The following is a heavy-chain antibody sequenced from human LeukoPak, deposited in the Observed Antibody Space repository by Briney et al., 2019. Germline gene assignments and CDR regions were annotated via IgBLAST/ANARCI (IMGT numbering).Heavy chain of an antibody. CDR1: GFTFSSYG. Sequence: PGGSLRLSCAASGFTFSSYGMHWVRQAPGKGLEWVAVIWYDGSNKYYADSVKGRFTISRDNSKNTLYLQMNSLRAEDTAVYYCARLYSSGWYYYYGMDVWGQGTTVTVSS. D-gene: IGHD6-19*01. J-gene: IGHJ6*02. V-gene: IGHV3-33*01. CDR3: ARLYSSGWYYYYGMDV. CDR2: IWYDGSNK.